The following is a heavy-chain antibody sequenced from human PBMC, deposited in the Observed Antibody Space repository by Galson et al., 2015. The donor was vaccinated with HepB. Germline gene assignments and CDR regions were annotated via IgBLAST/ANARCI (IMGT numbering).Heavy chain of an antibody. V-gene: IGHV1-18*04. D-gene: IGHD3-3*01. J-gene: IGHJ5*02. Sequence: SVKVSCKASGYTFTSYGVSWVRQAPGQGLEWMGWISAYNGNTNYAQKLQGRVTMTTDTSTSTAYMELRSLRSDDTAVYYCARVEDDFWSGYYSWSDPWGQGTLVTVSS. CDR1: GYTFTSYG. CDR3: ARVEDDFWSGYYSWSDP. CDR2: ISAYNGNT.